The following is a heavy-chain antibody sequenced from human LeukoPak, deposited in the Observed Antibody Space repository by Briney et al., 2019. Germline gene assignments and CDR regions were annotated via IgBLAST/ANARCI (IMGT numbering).Heavy chain of an antibody. CDR3: ARDQEDSSGYYLFDY. D-gene: IGHD3-22*01. V-gene: IGHV3-30-3*01. J-gene: IGHJ4*02. CDR2: ISYDGSNK. CDR1: GFTFSSYA. Sequence: GRSLRLSCAGAGFTFSSYAMHWVRQAPGKGLEWVAVISYDGSNKYYADSVKGRFTISRDNSKHTLYLQMNSLRAEDTAVYYCARDQEDSSGYYLFDYWGQGTLVTVSS.